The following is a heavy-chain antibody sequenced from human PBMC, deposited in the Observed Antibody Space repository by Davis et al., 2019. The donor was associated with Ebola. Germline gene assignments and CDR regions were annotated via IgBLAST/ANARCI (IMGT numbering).Heavy chain of an antibody. CDR3: TRLIYYYYGMDV. J-gene: IGHJ6*02. CDR2: IRSKANSYAT. CDR1: GFTFSSYS. Sequence: GESLKISCAASGFTFSSYSMHWVRQASGKGLEWVGRIRSKANSYATAYAASVKGRFTISRDDSKNTAYLQMNSLKTEDTAVYYCTRLIYYYYGMDVWGQGTTVTVSS. V-gene: IGHV3-73*01.